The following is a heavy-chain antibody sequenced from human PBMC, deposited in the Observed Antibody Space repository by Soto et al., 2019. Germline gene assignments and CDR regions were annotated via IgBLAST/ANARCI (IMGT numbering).Heavy chain of an antibody. CDR2: INPNTGGT. CDR3: ARVRPRREFDP. J-gene: IGHJ5*02. V-gene: IGHV1-2*02. CDR1: GYIFTSYY. Sequence: QVLLVWSGAEVKRPGTSVKVSCKASGYIFTSYYVHWVRQVPGQGLEWMGWINPNTGGTNYAQRFEGRVTMTRDTSISTAYMELSRLTSDDTAIYFCARVRPRREFDPWGQGTLVTVSS.